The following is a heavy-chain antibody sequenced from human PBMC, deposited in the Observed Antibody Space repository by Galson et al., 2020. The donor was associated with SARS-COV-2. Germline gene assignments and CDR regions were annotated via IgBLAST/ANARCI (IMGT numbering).Heavy chain of an antibody. Sequence: KIGESLKISCAASGFTFSDYYMSWIRQAPGKGLEWVSYISSSGSTIYYADSVKGRFTISRDNAKNSLYLQMNSLRAEDTAVYYCARAPRDYDGWFDPWGQGTLVTVSS. CDR3: ARAPRDYDGWFDP. J-gene: IGHJ5*02. CDR1: GFTFSDYY. D-gene: IGHD5-12*01. V-gene: IGHV3-11*01. CDR2: ISSSGSTI.